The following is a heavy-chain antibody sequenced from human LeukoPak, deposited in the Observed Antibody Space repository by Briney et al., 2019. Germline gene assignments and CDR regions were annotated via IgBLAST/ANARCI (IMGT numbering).Heavy chain of an antibody. CDR1: DDSISRRGYY. V-gene: IGHV4-31*03. D-gene: IGHD5/OR15-5a*01. CDR2: IYYNGRSGNT. CDR3: ANSLPTVSTRNYFDY. Sequence: PSETLSLTCSVSDDSISRRGYYWSWIRQRPGMGLEWMGYIYYNGRSGNTYYNLALKSRVTMSIDTGEKHFSLRLTSVTAADTAVYYCANSLPTVSTRNYFDYWGQGTLVIVSS. J-gene: IGHJ4*02.